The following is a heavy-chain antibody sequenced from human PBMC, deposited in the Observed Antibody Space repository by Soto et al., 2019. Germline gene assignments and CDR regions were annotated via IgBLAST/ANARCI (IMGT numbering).Heavy chain of an antibody. CDR2: IYPGDSDT. Sequence: GESLKISCKGSGYSFTSYWIGWVRQMPGKGLEWMGIIYPGDSDTRYSPSFQGQVTISADKSISTAYLQWSSLKASDTAMYYCARTHPDYSSSTPNFDYWGQGTLVTVSS. CDR1: GYSFTSYW. CDR3: ARTHPDYSSSTPNFDY. D-gene: IGHD6-6*01. V-gene: IGHV5-51*01. J-gene: IGHJ4*02.